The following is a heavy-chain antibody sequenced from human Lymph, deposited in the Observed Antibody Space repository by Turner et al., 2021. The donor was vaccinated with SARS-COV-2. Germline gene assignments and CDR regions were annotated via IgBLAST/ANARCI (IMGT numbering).Heavy chain of an antibody. V-gene: IGHV1-24*01. CDR3: ATAAAVAGYFHYYYGMDV. D-gene: IGHD6-19*01. CDR1: GYTLTDLS. J-gene: IGHJ6*02. CDR2: FNPENTET. Sequence: QVQLVQSGAEAKKPGASVKGSCKVSGYTLTDLSMRWVRQAPGKGLGWMGGFNPENTETIYAQKFQGRVTMAEDTSTDTAYLELSSLRSEDTAVYYCATAAAVAGYFHYYYGMDVWGQGTTVTVSS.